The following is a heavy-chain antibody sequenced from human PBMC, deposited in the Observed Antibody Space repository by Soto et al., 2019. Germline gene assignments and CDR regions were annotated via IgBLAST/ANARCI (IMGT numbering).Heavy chain of an antibody. D-gene: IGHD5-18*01. J-gene: IGHJ4*02. V-gene: IGHV3-48*02. Sequence: EVQLVESGGGLVQPGESLRLSCTASGITFSSYSMNWVRQAPGKGLEWLSCISSSKTTYADSVKGRFTISRDNAKNSVYLQMNSLRDEDTAVYYCVGDQDVHTPMVHGNYWGRGTRVTVSS. CDR1: GITFSSYS. CDR2: ISSSKTT. CDR3: VGDQDVHTPMVHGNY.